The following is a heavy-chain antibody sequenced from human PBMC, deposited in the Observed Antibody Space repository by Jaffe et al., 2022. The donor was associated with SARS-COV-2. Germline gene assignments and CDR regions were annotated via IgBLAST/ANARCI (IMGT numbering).Heavy chain of an antibody. CDR2: VSGGGDVT. CDR3: TASPRISGRYYSF. CDR1: GFTFRSYA. J-gene: IGHJ4*02. V-gene: IGHV3-23*01. Sequence: EVQLLESGGGLVQRGGSLRLSCAASGFTFRSYAMGWVRQSPVKGLEWVSIVSGGGDVTYYADDVKGRFTISRDNSQNTVYMQMNSLRADDTALYYCTASPRISGRYYSFWGQGTQVTVSS. D-gene: IGHD1-26*01.